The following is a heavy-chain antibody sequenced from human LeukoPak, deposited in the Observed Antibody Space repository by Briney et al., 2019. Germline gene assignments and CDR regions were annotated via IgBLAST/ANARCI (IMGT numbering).Heavy chain of an antibody. CDR1: GFTFNIYA. J-gene: IGHJ6*03. V-gene: IGHV3-23*01. D-gene: IGHD3-3*01. CDR3: AKGSSFWSNMDV. CDR2: ISGSGGST. Sequence: GGSLRLSCAASGFTFNIYAMSWVRQAPGKGLEWVSAISGSGGSTYYADSVKGRFTISRDNSKNTLYLQMNSLRAEDTAVYYCAKGSSFWSNMDVWGKGTTVTASS.